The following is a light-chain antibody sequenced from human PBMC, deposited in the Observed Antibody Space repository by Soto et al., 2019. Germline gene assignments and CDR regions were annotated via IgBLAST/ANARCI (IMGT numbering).Light chain of an antibody. Sequence: LPISHSPSPSSSCVGDRVTITSRASQGISNYLAWYQQKPGKVPKLLIYAASTLQSGVPSRFSGSGSGTDFTLTISSLQPEDVATYYCQKYKSARIFGQGTRLEIK. CDR2: AAS. CDR1: QGISNY. V-gene: IGKV1-27*01. CDR3: QKYKSARI. J-gene: IGKJ5*01.